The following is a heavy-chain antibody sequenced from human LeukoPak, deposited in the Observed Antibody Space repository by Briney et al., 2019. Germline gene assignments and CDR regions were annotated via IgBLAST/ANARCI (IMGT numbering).Heavy chain of an antibody. CDR2: ICYVGSNK. Sequence: PGGSLRLSCAASGFTFSNYAMYWVRQAPDKGLGWVAIICYVGSNKYYADSVKGRFTISSDNSKNTLYLQMNSLRAEYTAVSSCARGAYCSGSRCPGAFDIWGQGTMVTVSS. CDR1: GFTFSNYA. V-gene: IGHV3-33*01. J-gene: IGHJ3*02. CDR3: ARGAYCSGSRCPGAFDI. D-gene: IGHD2-15*01.